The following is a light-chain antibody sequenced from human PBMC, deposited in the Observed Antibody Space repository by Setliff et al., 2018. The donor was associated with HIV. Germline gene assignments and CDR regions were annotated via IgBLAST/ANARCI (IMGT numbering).Light chain of an antibody. J-gene: IGLJ2*01. CDR1: SSDVGGYNY. Sequence: QSALTQSRSVSGSPGQSVTMSCTGTSSDVGGYNYVSWYQQHPGKAPKLMIYDVSKRPSGVPDRFSGSKSGNTAFLTIPGLQGEDEADYYCCSYAGSYTVLFGGGTK. CDR3: CSYAGSYTVL. CDR2: DVS. V-gene: IGLV2-11*01.